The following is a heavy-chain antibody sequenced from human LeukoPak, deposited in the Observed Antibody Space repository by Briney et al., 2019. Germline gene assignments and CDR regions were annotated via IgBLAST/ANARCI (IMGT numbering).Heavy chain of an antibody. CDR2: IYYSGST. CDR1: GGSISSYY. Sequence: SATLSLTCTGSGGSISSYYWSWIRQRPGKGLEWIGYIYYSGSTNYNPSLKSRVTISVDTSKNQFSLKLSSVTAADTAVYYCARGGDSSGSYQDDAFDIWGQGTMVTVSS. D-gene: IGHD6-19*01. J-gene: IGHJ3*02. CDR3: ARGGDSSGSYQDDAFDI. V-gene: IGHV4-59*01.